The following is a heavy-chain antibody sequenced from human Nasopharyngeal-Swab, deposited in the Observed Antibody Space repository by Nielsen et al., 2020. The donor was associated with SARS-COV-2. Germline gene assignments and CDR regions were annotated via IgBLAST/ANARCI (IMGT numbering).Heavy chain of an antibody. CDR3: ARLSPEDGDY. D-gene: IGHD3-10*01. J-gene: IGHJ4*02. CDR2: IYYSGST. Sequence: WIRQPPGKGLEWIGSIYYSGSTYYNPSLKSRVTISVDTSKNQFSLKLSSVTAADTAVYYCARLSPEDGDYWGQGTLVTVSS. V-gene: IGHV4-39*01.